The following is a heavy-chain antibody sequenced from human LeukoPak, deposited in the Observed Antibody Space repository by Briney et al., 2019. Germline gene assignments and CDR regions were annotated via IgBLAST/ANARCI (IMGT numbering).Heavy chain of an antibody. CDR1: GFTFSGYA. J-gene: IGHJ4*02. V-gene: IGHV3-23*01. Sequence: PGGSLRLSCAASGFTFSGYATSWVRQAPGKGLEWVSAISGSGGSTYYADSVKGRFTISRDNSKNTLYLQMNSLRAEDTAVYYCATLGPYSSGWPPFDYWGQGTLVTVSS. CDR2: ISGSGGST. CDR3: ATLGPYSSGWPPFDY. D-gene: IGHD6-19*01.